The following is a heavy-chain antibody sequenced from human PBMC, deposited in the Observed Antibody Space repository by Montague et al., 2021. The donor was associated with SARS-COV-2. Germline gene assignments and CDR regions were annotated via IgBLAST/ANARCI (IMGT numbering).Heavy chain of an antibody. Sequence: SLRLSCAASGFTFSSYAMHWVRQAPGKGLEWVAVISYDGGNKYYADSVKGRFTISRDNSKNTLYLQMNSLRAEDTAVYYCAREDPIQAFDIWGQGTMVTVSS. CDR3: AREDPIQAFDI. V-gene: IGHV3-30-3*01. CDR1: GFTFSSYA. CDR2: ISYDGGNK. D-gene: IGHD5-18*01. J-gene: IGHJ3*02.